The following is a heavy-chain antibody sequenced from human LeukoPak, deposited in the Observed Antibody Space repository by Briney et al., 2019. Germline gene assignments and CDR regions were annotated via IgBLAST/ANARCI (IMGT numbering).Heavy chain of an antibody. CDR3: ARGSLTSGGSVYGMDV. CDR2: IYHSGST. V-gene: IGHV4-4*02. CDR1: GGSISSSNW. J-gene: IGHJ6*02. D-gene: IGHD3-10*01. Sequence: SETLSLTCAVSGGSISSSNWWSWVRQPQGKGLEWIGEIYHSGSTNYNPSLKSRVTISVDKSKNQFSLKLSSVTAADTAVYYCARGSLTSGGSVYGMDVWGQGTTVTVSS.